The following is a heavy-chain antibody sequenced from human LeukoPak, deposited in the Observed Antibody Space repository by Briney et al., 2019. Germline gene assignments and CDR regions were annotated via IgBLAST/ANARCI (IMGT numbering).Heavy chain of an antibody. Sequence: PGGSLRLSCAASGFTFNNYAMSWVRQAPAMGREGSPYVSGSGGATYYAASVKGRFTISRDNSKNTVYLQMGSLRAEDTAVYYCAKNRGGTYKYYMDVWGNGTTVTVSS. CDR2: VSGSGGAT. V-gene: IGHV3-23*01. D-gene: IGHD1-1*01. CDR3: AKNRGGTYKYYMDV. CDR1: GFTFNNYA. J-gene: IGHJ6*03.